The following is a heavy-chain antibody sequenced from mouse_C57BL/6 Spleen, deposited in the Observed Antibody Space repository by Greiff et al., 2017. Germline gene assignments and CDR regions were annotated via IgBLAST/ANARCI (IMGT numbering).Heavy chain of an antibody. CDR3: ARNYGNYYCDY. CDR2: IYPGDGDT. Sequence: QVQLQQSGPELVKPGASVKISCKASGYAFSSSWMNWVKQRPGKGLEWIGRIYPGDGDTNYNGKFKGKATLTADKSSSTAYMQLSSLTSEDSAVYFCARNYGNYYCDYWGQGTTLTVSS. V-gene: IGHV1-82*01. D-gene: IGHD2-1*01. CDR1: GYAFSSSW. J-gene: IGHJ2*01.